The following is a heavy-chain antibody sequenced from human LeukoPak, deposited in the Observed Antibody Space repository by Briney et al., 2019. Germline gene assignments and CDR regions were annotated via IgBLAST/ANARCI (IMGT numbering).Heavy chain of an antibody. D-gene: IGHD4-17*01. V-gene: IGHV3-21*01. CDR1: GFSFSSYR. CDR2: ISSSSSYI. Sequence: PGGSLRLSCAASGFSFSSYRMNWVRQAPGKGLEWVSSISSSSSYIYYADSVKGRFTISRDNAKNSLFLQVNSLRAEDTALYYCARDWDYGDYFDYWGQGTLVTVSS. CDR3: ARDWDYGDYFDY. J-gene: IGHJ4*02.